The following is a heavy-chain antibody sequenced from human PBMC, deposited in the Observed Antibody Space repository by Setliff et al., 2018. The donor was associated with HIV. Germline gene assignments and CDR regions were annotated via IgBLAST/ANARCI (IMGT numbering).Heavy chain of an antibody. Sequence: PGGSLRLSCAASGFSLSNSDVNWVRQAPGKGLEWVSGISGSGGSTYYVDSVKGRFTISRDNSKNTLYLQMNSLGAADTAVYYCAKNIAGVCYSGLDYWGQGALVTVSS. CDR3: AKNIAGVCYSGLDY. D-gene: IGHD2-15*01. CDR1: GFSLSNSD. CDR2: ISGSGGST. J-gene: IGHJ4*02. V-gene: IGHV3-23*01.